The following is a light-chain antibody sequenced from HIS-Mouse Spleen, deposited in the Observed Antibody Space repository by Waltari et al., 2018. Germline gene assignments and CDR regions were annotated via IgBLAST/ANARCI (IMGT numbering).Light chain of an antibody. CDR1: NIGSKS. Sequence: SYVLTQPPSVSVAPGQTARITCGGNNIGSKSVHWYQQKPGQAPVLVVYDDSDRPSGIPERFSGSNSGNTATLTISGLQAEDEADYYCSSYTSSSPYVVFGGGTKLTVL. V-gene: IGLV3-21*02. J-gene: IGLJ2*01. CDR2: DDS. CDR3: SSYTSSSPYVV.